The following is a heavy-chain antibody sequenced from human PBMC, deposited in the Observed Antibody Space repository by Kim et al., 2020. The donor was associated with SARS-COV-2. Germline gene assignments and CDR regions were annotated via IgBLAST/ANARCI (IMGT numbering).Heavy chain of an antibody. V-gene: IGHV4-59*01. Sequence: YNASLNGRVTRSVDTSKNQYSLKLRYVNAADTAVYYCARDYYHSSLSMDVWGQGTTVTVSS. J-gene: IGHJ6*02. D-gene: IGHD6-19*01. CDR3: ARDYYHSSLSMDV.